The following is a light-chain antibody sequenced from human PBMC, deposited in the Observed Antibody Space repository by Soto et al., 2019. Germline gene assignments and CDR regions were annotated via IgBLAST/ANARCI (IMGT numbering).Light chain of an antibody. CDR3: SSYTSSSTLGV. CDR2: EVS. CDR1: SSDVGGYTY. J-gene: IGLJ2*01. Sequence: QSALTQPASVSGSPGQSITISCTGTSSDVGGYTYVSWYQQHPGKAPKLMIYEVSNRPSGVSNRFSGSKSGNTASLTISGRQAEAEADYYCSSYTSSSTLGVFGGWTKLTVL. V-gene: IGLV2-14*01.